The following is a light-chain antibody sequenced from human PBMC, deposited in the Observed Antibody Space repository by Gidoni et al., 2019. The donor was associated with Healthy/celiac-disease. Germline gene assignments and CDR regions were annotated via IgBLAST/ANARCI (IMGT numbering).Light chain of an antibody. CDR2: AAS. CDR3: QQIYSTPPT. Sequence: DIQMTQSTSSLSASVGDRVTIPCRASQSISSYINWYQQKPGKAPKLLIDAASSLQSGVPSRFSVSGSGTYCTLTISSLLPEDFATYYCQQIYSTPPTFGQGTRLEIK. J-gene: IGKJ5*01. CDR1: QSISSY. V-gene: IGKV1-39*01.